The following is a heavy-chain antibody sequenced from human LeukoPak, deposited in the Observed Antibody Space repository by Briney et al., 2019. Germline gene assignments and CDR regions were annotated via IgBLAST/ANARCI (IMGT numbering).Heavy chain of an antibody. CDR3: AKDLLNYYDTPEKYYYYYYGMDV. D-gene: IGHD3-22*01. J-gene: IGHJ6*02. Sequence: GGSLRLSCAASGFTFSSYGMHWVRQAPGKGLEWVAVISYDGSNKYYADSVKGRFTISRDNSKNTLYLQMNSLRAEDTAVYYCAKDLLNYYDTPEKYYYYYYGMDVWGQGTTVTVSS. V-gene: IGHV3-30*18. CDR1: GFTFSSYG. CDR2: ISYDGSNK.